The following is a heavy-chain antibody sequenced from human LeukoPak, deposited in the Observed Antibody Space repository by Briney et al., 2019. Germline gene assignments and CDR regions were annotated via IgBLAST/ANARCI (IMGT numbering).Heavy chain of an antibody. CDR2: INWNGGST. Sequence: PGGSLRLSCAASGFTFDDYGMSWVRQAPGKGLEWVSGINWNGGSTGYADSVKGRFTISRDNAKNSLYLQMNSLRAVDTALYYCARTSGYYEIYYFDYWGPGTLVTVSS. J-gene: IGHJ4*02. D-gene: IGHD3-22*01. CDR1: GFTFDDYG. CDR3: ARTSGYYEIYYFDY. V-gene: IGHV3-20*04.